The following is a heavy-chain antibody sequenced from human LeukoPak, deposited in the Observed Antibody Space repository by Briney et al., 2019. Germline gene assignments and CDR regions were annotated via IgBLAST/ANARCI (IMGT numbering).Heavy chain of an antibody. CDR2: INPNSGGT. CDR3: ARAPGNYYLDY. CDR1: GYTFTDYY. J-gene: IGHJ4*02. Sequence: ASVRVSCKASGYTFTDYYTHWVRQAPGQGLEWMGWINPNSGGTNYAQKFQGRVTMTRDTSISTAYMELSRLRSDDTAVYYCARAPGNYYLDYWGQGTLVTVSS. V-gene: IGHV1-2*02. D-gene: IGHD1-26*01.